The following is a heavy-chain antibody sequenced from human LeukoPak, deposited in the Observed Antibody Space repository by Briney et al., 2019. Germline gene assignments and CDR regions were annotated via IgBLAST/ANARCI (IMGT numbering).Heavy chain of an antibody. CDR3: ARGGNRYCSGGSCYMFGY. V-gene: IGHV3-13*01. CDR2: IGTAGYT. Sequence: GGSLRLSCGASGFTFSSYDMHWVRQAPGKGLEWVSAIGTAGYTYYQGSVKGRFTISREKAKNALYLQMNSLRAGDTAVYYCARGGNRYCSGGSCYMFGYWGQGTLVTVSS. J-gene: IGHJ4*02. D-gene: IGHD2-15*01. CDR1: GFTFSSYD.